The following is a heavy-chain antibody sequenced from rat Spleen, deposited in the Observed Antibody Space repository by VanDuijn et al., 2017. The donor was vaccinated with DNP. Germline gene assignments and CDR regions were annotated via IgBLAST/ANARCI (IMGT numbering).Heavy chain of an antibody. D-gene: IGHD1-9*01. CDR1: GFTFSDYY. Sequence: EVQLVESDGGFVQPGRSQKLSCAASGFTFSDYYMAWVRQAPTKGLEWVATISDDGSRTYYRDSVKGRFTISRDNAKSTLYLQMDSLRSEDTATYYCARVGEYYGYTYDYWGQGVMVTVSS. J-gene: IGHJ2*01. CDR3: ARVGEYYGYTYDY. V-gene: IGHV5-29*01. CDR2: ISDDGSRT.